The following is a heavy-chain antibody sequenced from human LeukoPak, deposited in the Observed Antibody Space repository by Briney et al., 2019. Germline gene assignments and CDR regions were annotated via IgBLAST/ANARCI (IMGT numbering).Heavy chain of an antibody. Sequence: ASVKVSCKASGYTFTGYYMHWVRQAPGQGLEWMGWINPNSGGTNYAQKFQGWVTMTRDTSISTAYMELSRLRSDDTAVYYCARGGYSYGYFSRYYFDYWGQGTLVTVSS. D-gene: IGHD5-18*01. J-gene: IGHJ4*02. CDR1: GYTFTGYY. V-gene: IGHV1-2*04. CDR2: INPNSGGT. CDR3: ARGGYSYGYFSRYYFDY.